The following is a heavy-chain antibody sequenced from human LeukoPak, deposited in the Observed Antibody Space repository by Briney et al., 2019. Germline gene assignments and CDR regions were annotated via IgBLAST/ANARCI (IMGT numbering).Heavy chain of an antibody. D-gene: IGHD6-19*01. CDR1: GGSISNFY. CDR3: ATLRGSSGWFDY. CDR2: IFYTGSS. Sequence: SETLSVTCTVTGGSISNFYWSWIRQTPEKGLEWIGYIFYTGSSNYNPSLRSRSTISLDTSKNQFSLRLTSVTAADTAVYFCATLRGSSGWFDYWGQGALVTVSS. J-gene: IGHJ5*01. V-gene: IGHV4-59*08.